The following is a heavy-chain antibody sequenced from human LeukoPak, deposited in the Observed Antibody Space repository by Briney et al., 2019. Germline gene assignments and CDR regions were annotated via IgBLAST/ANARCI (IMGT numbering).Heavy chain of an antibody. V-gene: IGHV3-48*03. Sequence: GGSLRLSCAASGFTFSSYEMNWVRQAPGKGLEWVSYISSSGSTIYYADSVKGRFTISRDNSKNTLYLQMNSLRGEDTAVYYCAKDGKWELQLPDYFDYWGQGTLVTVSS. D-gene: IGHD1-26*01. CDR2: ISSSGSTI. J-gene: IGHJ4*02. CDR3: AKDGKWELQLPDYFDY. CDR1: GFTFSSYE.